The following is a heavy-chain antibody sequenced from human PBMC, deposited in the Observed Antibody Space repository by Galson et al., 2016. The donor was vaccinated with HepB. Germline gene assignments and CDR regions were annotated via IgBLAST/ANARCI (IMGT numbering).Heavy chain of an antibody. J-gene: IGHJ5*02. D-gene: IGHD6-19*01. CDR1: GFTFSSYW. CDR3: ARVSSGWSLPMRRKAGHWFDP. CDR2: IKQDGSEK. V-gene: IGHV3-7*03. Sequence: SLRLSCAASGFTFSSYWMSWVRQAPGKGLEWVANIKQDGSEKYYVVSVKGRFNISRDNAKNSLNLQMNSLRAEDTAVYYCARVSSGWSLPMRRKAGHWFDPWGQGTLVTVSS.